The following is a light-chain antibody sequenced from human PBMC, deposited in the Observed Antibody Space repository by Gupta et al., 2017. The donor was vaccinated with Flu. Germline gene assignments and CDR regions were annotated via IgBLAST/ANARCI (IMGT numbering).Light chain of an antibody. CDR1: QSVSSSY. Sequence: EIVLTQSPGTLSLSPGERATLSCRASQSVSSSYLAWYQQKPGQAPRLIIYGASSRATGITDRFSGSGSGTDFTLTISRLEPEDFAVYYCQQYGSSITFGQGTRLEIK. J-gene: IGKJ5*01. CDR3: QQYGSSIT. CDR2: GAS. V-gene: IGKV3-20*01.